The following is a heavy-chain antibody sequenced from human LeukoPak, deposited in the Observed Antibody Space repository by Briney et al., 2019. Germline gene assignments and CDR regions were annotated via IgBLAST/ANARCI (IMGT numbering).Heavy chain of an antibody. CDR1: GYTFTSYY. J-gene: IGHJ4*02. Sequence: GASVKVSCKASGYTFTSYYMHWVRQAPGQGLEWMGIINPSGGSTSYAQKFQGRVTMTRDMSTSTVYMELCSLRSEDTAVYYCARVKSGYSYGFSFDYWGQGTLVTVSS. CDR3: ARVKSGYSYGFSFDY. D-gene: IGHD5-18*01. V-gene: IGHV1-46*01. CDR2: INPSGGST.